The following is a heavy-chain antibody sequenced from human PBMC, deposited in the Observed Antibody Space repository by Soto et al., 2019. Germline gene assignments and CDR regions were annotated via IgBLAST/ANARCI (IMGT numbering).Heavy chain of an antibody. Sequence: LRLSCAASGFTFSSYAMSWVRQAPGKGLEWVSAISGSGGSTYYADSVKGRFTISRDNSKNTLYLQMNSLRAEDTAVYYCAKGGTIFGVVRGEYGMDVWGQGTTVTVSS. J-gene: IGHJ6*02. CDR2: ISGSGGST. CDR3: AKGGTIFGVVRGEYGMDV. CDR1: GFTFSSYA. D-gene: IGHD3-3*01. V-gene: IGHV3-23*01.